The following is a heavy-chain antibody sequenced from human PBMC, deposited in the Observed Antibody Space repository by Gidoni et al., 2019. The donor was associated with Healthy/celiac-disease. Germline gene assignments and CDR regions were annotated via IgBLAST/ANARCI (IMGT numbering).Heavy chain of an antibody. J-gene: IGHJ6*02. Sequence: EVQLLESGGGLVQPGGSLRLSCSASVCPFSIYTLSWIHPSPGQGLKWVSATSGSGGSTYYADSVTGRFTIARDKSKNTLDLQSTSLRAQDTAVYYCAKTGHDYRNYGWFDVERGGYYYYYGMDVWGQVTTVTVSS. CDR1: VCPFSIYT. CDR3: AKTGHDYRNYGWFDVERGGYYYYYGMDV. CDR2: TSGSGGST. V-gene: IGHV3-23*01. D-gene: IGHD4-4*01.